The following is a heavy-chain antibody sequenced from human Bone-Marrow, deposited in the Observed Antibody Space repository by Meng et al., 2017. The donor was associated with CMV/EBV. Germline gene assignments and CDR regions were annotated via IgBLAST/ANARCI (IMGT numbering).Heavy chain of an antibody. CDR3: ARGSIVDYDFGMDV. CDR1: GFTFSIYD. V-gene: IGHV3-13*01. Sequence: GGSLRLSCAASGFTFSIYDMHWVRQATGKGLEWVSGIGTAGATYYAGSAKGRFSISRENAKNSLHLQMNSLRAGDTAVYYCARGSIVDYDFGMDVWGQGTTVTVSS. J-gene: IGHJ6*02. CDR2: IGTAGAT. D-gene: IGHD1-26*01.